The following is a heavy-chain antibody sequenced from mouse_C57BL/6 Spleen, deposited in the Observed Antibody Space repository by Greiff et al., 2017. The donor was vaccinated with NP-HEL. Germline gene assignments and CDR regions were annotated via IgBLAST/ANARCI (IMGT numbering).Heavy chain of an antibody. CDR2: ISYDGSN. Sequence: DVHLVESGPGLVKPSQSLSLTCSVTGYSITSGYYWNWIRQFPGNKLEWMGYISYDGSNNYNPSLKNRISITRDTSKNQFFLKLNSVTTEDTATYYCARGTTVVDFWGQGTTLTVSS. D-gene: IGHD1-1*01. CDR3: ARGTTVVDF. V-gene: IGHV3-6*01. CDR1: GYSITSGYY. J-gene: IGHJ2*01.